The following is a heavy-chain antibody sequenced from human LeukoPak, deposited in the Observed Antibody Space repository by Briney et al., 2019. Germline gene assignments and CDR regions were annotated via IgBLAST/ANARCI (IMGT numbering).Heavy chain of an antibody. Sequence: GGSLRLSCAASGFTFSSYAMHWVRQAPGKGLEWVAVISYDGSNKYYADSVKGRFTISRDNSKNTLYLQMNSLRAEDAAVYYCARKYYDFWSGAFYYYYGMDVWGQGTTVTVSS. V-gene: IGHV3-30-3*01. D-gene: IGHD3-3*01. CDR2: ISYDGSNK. CDR3: ARKYYDFWSGAFYYYYGMDV. CDR1: GFTFSSYA. J-gene: IGHJ6*02.